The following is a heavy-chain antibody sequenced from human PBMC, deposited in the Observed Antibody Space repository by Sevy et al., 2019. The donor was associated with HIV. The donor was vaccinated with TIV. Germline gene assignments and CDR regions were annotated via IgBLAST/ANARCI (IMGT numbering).Heavy chain of an antibody. J-gene: IGHJ4*02. CDR2: ISGSGGST. CDR1: GFTFSSYA. Sequence: GGSLRLSCAASGFTFSSYAMSWVRQAPGKGLEWVSAISGSGGSTYYADSVKGRFTISGDNSKNTLYLQMNSLRAEDTAVYYCAKGADSSGYYPYYFDYWGQGTLVTVSS. CDR3: AKGADSSGYYPYYFDY. D-gene: IGHD3-22*01. V-gene: IGHV3-23*01.